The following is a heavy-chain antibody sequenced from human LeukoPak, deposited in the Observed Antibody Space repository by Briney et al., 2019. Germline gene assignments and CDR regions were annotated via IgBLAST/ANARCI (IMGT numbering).Heavy chain of an antibody. CDR2: INTDGSTT. J-gene: IGHJ4*02. D-gene: IGHD3-10*01. CDR1: GFTFSSHW. V-gene: IGHV3-74*01. CDR3: ANYPLN. Sequence: GGSLRLSCEVSGFTFSSHWMHWVRQVPGRGPVWVSRINTDGSTTNYADYVKGRVTISRDNAKNTVYLQMNSLRDEDTAVYYCANYPLNWGQGTLVTVSS.